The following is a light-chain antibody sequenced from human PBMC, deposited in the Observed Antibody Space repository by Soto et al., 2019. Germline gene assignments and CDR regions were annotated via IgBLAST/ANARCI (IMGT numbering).Light chain of an antibody. Sequence: ELVMTQSPATLSVSPGERVTLSCRASQSVSRSLAWYQQKPGQPPRLLIYGASTRATGIPARFSGSGSGTEFTLTISSLQSEDFAVYYCQQYNNWPPFTFGPGTKVDIK. CDR3: QQYNNWPPFT. J-gene: IGKJ3*01. CDR1: QSVSRS. CDR2: GAS. V-gene: IGKV3-15*01.